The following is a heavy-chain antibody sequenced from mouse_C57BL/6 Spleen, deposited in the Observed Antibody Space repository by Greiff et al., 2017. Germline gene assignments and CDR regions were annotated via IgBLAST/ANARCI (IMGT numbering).Heavy chain of an antibody. CDR3: ARSITTYFDY. V-gene: IGHV3-6*01. D-gene: IGHD1-1*01. Sequence: EVQLQESGPGLVKPSQSLSLTCSVTGYSITSGYYWNWIRQFPGNKLEWMGYISYDGSNNYNPSLKNRISITRDTSKNQFFLKLNSVTTEDTATYYCARSITTYFDYWGQGTTRTVSS. CDR1: GYSITSGYY. J-gene: IGHJ2*01. CDR2: ISYDGSN.